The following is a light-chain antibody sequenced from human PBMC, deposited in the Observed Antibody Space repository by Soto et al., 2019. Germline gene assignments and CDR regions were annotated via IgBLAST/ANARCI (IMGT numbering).Light chain of an antibody. CDR3: MQGTHWPT. CDR2: AAS. J-gene: IGKJ5*01. V-gene: IGKV1-17*01. CDR1: QGIRND. Sequence: DIQMTQSPSSLSASVGDRVTITCRASQGIRNDLGWYQQKPGKAPKRLIYAASSLQSGVPSRFSGSGSGTEFTLTISRVEAEDVGVYYCMQGTHWPTFGQGTRLEIK.